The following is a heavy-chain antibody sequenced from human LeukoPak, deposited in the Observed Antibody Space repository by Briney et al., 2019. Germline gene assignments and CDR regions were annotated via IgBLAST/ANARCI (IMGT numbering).Heavy chain of an antibody. V-gene: IGHV3-23*01. CDR2: ISAGGGST. J-gene: IGHJ4*02. CDR1: GFTFSEFY. Sequence: PGGSLRLSCAASGFTFSEFYMAWIRQAPGKGLEWVSAISAGGGSTFYADSVKGRFTISRDNSKNTLYLQMNSLRAEDTAVYYCAKDEGYYGSGSYSDYWGQGTLVTVSS. CDR3: AKDEGYYGSGSYSDY. D-gene: IGHD3-10*01.